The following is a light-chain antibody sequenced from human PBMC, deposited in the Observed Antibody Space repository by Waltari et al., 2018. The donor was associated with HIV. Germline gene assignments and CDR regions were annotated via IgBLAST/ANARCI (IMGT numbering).Light chain of an antibody. J-gene: IGKJ1*01. CDR3: HQYGSSSWT. CDR2: DSS. CDR1: QSVSSSF. V-gene: IGKV3-20*01. Sequence: EIVLAQSPGTLSLSPGQTATLSCRASQSVSSSFLAWSQQKPGQAPRLLIYDSSTRATGIPDRFSGSGSGTDFTLTISRLEPEDFAMYYCHQYGSSSWTFGQGTRVEI.